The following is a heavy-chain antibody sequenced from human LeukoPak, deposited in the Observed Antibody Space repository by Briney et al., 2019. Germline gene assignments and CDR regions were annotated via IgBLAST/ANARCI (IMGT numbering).Heavy chain of an antibody. CDR2: INPSVGGT. Sequence: ASVKVSCKAFGYGFTSYYIHWVRQAPGQGLEWMGIINPSVGGTTYARKFQGRVTMTRDTSTSTVYMELSSLSSEDTAVYYCARHGSGRYYPTEGRVDYWGQGALVTVSS. D-gene: IGHD3-10*01. CDR3: ARHGSGRYYPTEGRVDY. V-gene: IGHV1-46*03. J-gene: IGHJ4*02. CDR1: GYGFTSYY.